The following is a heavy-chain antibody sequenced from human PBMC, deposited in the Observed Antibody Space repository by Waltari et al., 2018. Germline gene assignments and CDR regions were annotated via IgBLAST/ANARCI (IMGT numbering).Heavy chain of an antibody. Sequence: QVQMVQSGAEVKKPGASVKVSCKASGYSFTAYYLHWVRQAPGQGLEWMGRINPTSGATNYAKMFQGRVTMTRDTSISTAYMEVTGLRSDDTAVYYCARVLSTVQLGIFAYWGQGTVVTVSS. J-gene: IGHJ4*02. CDR3: ARVLSTVQLGIFAY. D-gene: IGHD7-27*01. CDR1: GYSFTAYY. CDR2: INPTSGAT. V-gene: IGHV1-2*06.